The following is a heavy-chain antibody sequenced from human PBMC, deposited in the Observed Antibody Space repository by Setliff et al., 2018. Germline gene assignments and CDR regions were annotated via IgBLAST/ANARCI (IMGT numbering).Heavy chain of an antibody. CDR1: GFTFSSYA. CDR3: ATSTIITYYFDS. D-gene: IGHD3-22*01. Sequence: GESLKISCAASGFTFSSYAMSWVRQAPGKGLEWVSAISGSGGSTYSADSMKGRFTISRDNSKNTLYLQMNSLRPEYTAIYYCATSTIITYYFDSWGQGTLVTVSS. V-gene: IGHV3-23*01. CDR2: ISGSGGST. J-gene: IGHJ4*02.